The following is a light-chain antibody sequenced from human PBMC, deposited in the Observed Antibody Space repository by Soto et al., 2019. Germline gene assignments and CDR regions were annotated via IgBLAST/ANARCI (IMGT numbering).Light chain of an antibody. CDR2: GAS. V-gene: IGKV3-15*01. CDR1: QSVRTN. Sequence: EIVMTQSPATLSVSPGETVTLSCRASQSVRTNLAWYQHRPGQSPSLLIYGASKRATGFPARFSGSGSGTDITLTFSSLQTEDFAVYDCQQYNDNWPTFGQGTKVEIK. CDR3: QQYNDNWPT. J-gene: IGKJ1*01.